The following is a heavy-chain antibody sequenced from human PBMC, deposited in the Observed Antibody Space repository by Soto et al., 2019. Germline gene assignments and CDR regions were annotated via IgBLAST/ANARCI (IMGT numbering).Heavy chain of an antibody. V-gene: IGHV1-69*02. D-gene: IGHD2-15*01. CDR1: GGTVNIYT. CDR2: IIPILGIA. J-gene: IGHJ3*02. CDR3: AGYDCSGGSCYSAAAAFDI. Sequence: SVEVSCTACGGTVNIYTITWVRQAPGQGLEWMGRIIPILGIANYAQKFQGRVTITADKSTSTAYMELSSLRSEDTAVYYCAGYDCSGGSCYSAAAAFDIWGQGTMVTVSS.